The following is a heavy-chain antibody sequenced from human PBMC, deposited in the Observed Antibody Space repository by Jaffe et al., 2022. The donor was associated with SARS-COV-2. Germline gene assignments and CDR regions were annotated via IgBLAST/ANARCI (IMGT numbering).Heavy chain of an antibody. J-gene: IGHJ6*02. Sequence: EVQLVESGGGLVKPGGSLRLSCAASGFTFSSYSMNWVRQAPGKGLEWVSSISSSSSYIYYADSVKGRFTISRDNAKNSLYLQMNSLRAEDTAVYYCARGQLPPLYYYYYYGMDVWGQGTTVTVSS. D-gene: IGHD2-2*01. CDR2: ISSSSSYI. V-gene: IGHV3-21*01. CDR1: GFTFSSYS. CDR3: ARGQLPPLYYYYYYGMDV.